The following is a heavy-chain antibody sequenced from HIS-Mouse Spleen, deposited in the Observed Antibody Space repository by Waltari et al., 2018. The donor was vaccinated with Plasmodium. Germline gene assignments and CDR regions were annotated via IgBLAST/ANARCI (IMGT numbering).Heavy chain of an antibody. CDR1: GGSISTRSSY. V-gene: IGHV4-39*07. D-gene: IGHD1-7*01. J-gene: IGHJ4*02. Sequence: QLQLQESGPGLVKPSETLSLTCTVSGGSISTRSSYWGWIRQPPGKGLEWHGCILYSGSTYYNPSLKSRVTISVDTSKNQFSLKLSSVTAADTAVYYCARDRITGTSYFDYWGQGTLVTVSS. CDR2: ILYSGST. CDR3: ARDRITGTSYFDY.